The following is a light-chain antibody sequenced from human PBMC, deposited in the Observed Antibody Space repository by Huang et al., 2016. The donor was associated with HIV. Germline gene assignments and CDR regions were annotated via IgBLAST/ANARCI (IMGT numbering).Light chain of an antibody. J-gene: IGKJ5*01. V-gene: IGKV3-11*01. CDR1: QSVNSY. Sequence: ETVLTQSPATLSLSPWERATLSCRASQSVNSYLAWYQQKPGQTPRLLIYDASNRATGIPARVSGSVSGTDFTLTISSLEPEDFAVYYCQQRKYWPPITFGQGTRLEIK. CDR3: QQRKYWPPIT. CDR2: DAS.